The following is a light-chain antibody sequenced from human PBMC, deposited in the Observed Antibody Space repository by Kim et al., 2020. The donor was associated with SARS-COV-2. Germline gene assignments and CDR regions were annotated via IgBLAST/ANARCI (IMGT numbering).Light chain of an antibody. CDR3: QQYNTYWT. J-gene: IGKJ1*01. Sequence: DIQMTQSPSTLSAFVGDSVTITCRASQSISNWLAWYQQKPGKAPKLLIYKTSSLESGVPSRFSGSGSGTEFTLTTSSLQPDDFATYYCQQYNTYWTFGQGTKVDIK. CDR2: KTS. CDR1: QSISNW. V-gene: IGKV1-5*03.